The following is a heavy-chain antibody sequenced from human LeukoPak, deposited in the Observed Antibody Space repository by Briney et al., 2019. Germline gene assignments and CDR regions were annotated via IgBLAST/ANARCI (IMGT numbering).Heavy chain of an antibody. J-gene: IGHJ6*03. Sequence: GGSLRLSCAASGFTVSSNYMSWVRQAPGKGLEWVSIIYSGGSTYYADSVKGRFTISRDNSKNTLYLQMNSLRAEDTAVYYCASGSGSYSTPYYYMDVWGKGTTVTVSS. V-gene: IGHV3-53*01. CDR2: IYSGGST. CDR1: GFTVSSNY. CDR3: ASGSGSYSTPYYYMDV. D-gene: IGHD3-10*01.